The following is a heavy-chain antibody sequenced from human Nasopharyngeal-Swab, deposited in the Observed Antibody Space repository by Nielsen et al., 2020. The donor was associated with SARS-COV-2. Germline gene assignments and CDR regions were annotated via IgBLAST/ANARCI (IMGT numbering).Heavy chain of an antibody. Sequence: GGSLRLSCAASGFTFDDYGMSWVRQAPGKGLEWVSGINWNGGSTGYADSVKGRFTISRDNAKNSLYLQMNSLRAEDTAVYYCAKSHGGSYYSHFDYWGQGTLVTVSS. CDR1: GFTFDDYG. V-gene: IGHV3-20*04. J-gene: IGHJ4*02. CDR3: AKSHGGSYYSHFDY. CDR2: INWNGGST. D-gene: IGHD1-26*01.